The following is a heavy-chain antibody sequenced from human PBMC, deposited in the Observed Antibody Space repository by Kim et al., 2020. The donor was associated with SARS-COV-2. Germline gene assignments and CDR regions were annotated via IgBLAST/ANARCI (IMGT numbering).Heavy chain of an antibody. Sequence: SETLSLTCTVSGGSISSYYWSWIRQPPGKGLEWIGYIYYSGSTNYNPSLKSRVTISVDTSKNQFSLKLSSVTAADTAVYYCARGTYYYDSSGYYYAREIYYYYGMDVWGQGTTVTVSS. CDR1: GGSISSYY. V-gene: IGHV4-59*13. J-gene: IGHJ6*02. CDR3: ARGTYYYDSSGYYYAREIYYYYGMDV. D-gene: IGHD3-22*01. CDR2: IYYSGST.